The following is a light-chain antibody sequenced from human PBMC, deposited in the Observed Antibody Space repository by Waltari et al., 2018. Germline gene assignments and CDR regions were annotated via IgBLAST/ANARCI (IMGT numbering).Light chain of an antibody. Sequence: DIQMTQSPSSLSASLGDRVTITCRASHGISNYLAWFQQKPGQAPKSLIYAASTLQSGVASKFSGSGSRTDFTLTINSLQPEDFATYYCQQYKSFPITFGQGTRLEMK. CDR3: QQYKSFPIT. CDR2: AAS. CDR1: HGISNY. J-gene: IGKJ5*01. V-gene: IGKV1-16*02.